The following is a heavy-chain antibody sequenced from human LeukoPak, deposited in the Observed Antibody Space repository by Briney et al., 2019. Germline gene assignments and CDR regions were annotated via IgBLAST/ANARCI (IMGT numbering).Heavy chain of an antibody. D-gene: IGHD6-6*01. Sequence: GGSLRLSCAASGFTFSSYWMHWVRQAPGKGLVWVSRINSDGSSTSYADSVKGRFTISRDNAKNTLYLQMNSLRAEDTAVYYCAREGEAARRFYYMDVWGKGTTVTVSS. CDR3: AREGEAARRFYYMDV. CDR1: GFTFSSYW. CDR2: INSDGSST. V-gene: IGHV3-74*01. J-gene: IGHJ6*03.